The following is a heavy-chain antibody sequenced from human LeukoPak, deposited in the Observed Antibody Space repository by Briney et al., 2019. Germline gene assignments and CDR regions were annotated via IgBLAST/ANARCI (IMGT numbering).Heavy chain of an antibody. CDR2: TGTDGDT. Sequence: GGSLRLSCVASGFTFDRAAMNWVRHGPGRGRGWVSATGTDGDTYNADSVKSRFTISRDNTKNTLYMQMTSLRAEDTAVYYCAKKPTGNYPYDYWGQGTLVTVSP. D-gene: IGHD3-9*01. CDR3: AKKPTGNYPYDY. J-gene: IGHJ4*02. V-gene: IGHV3-23*01. CDR1: GFTFDRAA.